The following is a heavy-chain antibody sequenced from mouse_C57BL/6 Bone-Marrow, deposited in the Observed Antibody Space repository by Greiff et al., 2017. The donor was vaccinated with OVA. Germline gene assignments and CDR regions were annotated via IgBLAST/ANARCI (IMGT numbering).Heavy chain of an antibody. CDR1: GFNIKNTY. J-gene: IGHJ4*01. CDR3: ALFITTVVAPYYDAMDY. V-gene: IGHV14-3*01. CDR2: IDPANGNT. Sequence: EVQLQQSVAELVRPGASVKLSCTASGFNIKNTYMHWVKQRPEQGLEWIGRIDPANGNTKYAPKFQGKATITADTSSNTAYLQLSSLTSEDTAIYYGALFITTVVAPYYDAMDYWGQGTSVTVSS. D-gene: IGHD1-1*01.